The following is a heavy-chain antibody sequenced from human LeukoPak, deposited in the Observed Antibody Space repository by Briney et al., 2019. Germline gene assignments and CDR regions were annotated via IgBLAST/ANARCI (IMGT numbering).Heavy chain of an antibody. CDR2: IASDGSST. Sequence: GGSLRLSCAASGFTFSSYWMNWVRQAPGKGLVWVSRIASDGSSTTYADSVKGRFSNSRDNAKNTLYLQMNSLRVEDTAVYYCARGRPHGNDYWGQGTLVTVSS. V-gene: IGHV3-74*01. D-gene: IGHD4-23*01. CDR3: ARGRPHGNDY. CDR1: GFTFSSYW. J-gene: IGHJ4*02.